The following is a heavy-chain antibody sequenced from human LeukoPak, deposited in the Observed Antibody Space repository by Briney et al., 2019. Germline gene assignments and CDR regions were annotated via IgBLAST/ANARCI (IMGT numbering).Heavy chain of an antibody. Sequence: GASAKVSCKASGYTFNHHGISWVRQAPGQGLEWMGWISCYNGDTTYAQKFQGRVTMSTATSTSTAYMELTGLRSDDTAVYYCMRDPTNTSGRYAYFDYWGQGTLVTVSS. D-gene: IGHD6-19*01. CDR3: MRDPTNTSGRYAYFDY. V-gene: IGHV1-18*01. J-gene: IGHJ4*02. CDR2: ISCYNGDT. CDR1: GYTFNHHG.